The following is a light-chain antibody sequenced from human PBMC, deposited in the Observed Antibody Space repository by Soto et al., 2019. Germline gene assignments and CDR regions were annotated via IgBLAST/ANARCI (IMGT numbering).Light chain of an antibody. CDR3: QQYNNWPPIT. CDR1: QTVRNN. V-gene: IGKV3-15*01. J-gene: IGKJ5*01. CDR2: GAS. Sequence: EIVLTQSPDTLSLSPGERATLSFMSSQTVRNNYLAWYQQKPGQAPRLLIYGASTRATGIPARFSGSGSGTEFTLTISSLQSEDFAVYYCQQYNNWPPITFGQGTRLEI.